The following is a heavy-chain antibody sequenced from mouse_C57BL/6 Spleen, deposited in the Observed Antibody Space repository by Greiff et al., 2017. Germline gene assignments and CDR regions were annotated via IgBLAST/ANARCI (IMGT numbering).Heavy chain of an antibody. V-gene: IGHV3-8*01. CDR1: GYSITSDY. Sequence: EVQLQESGPGLAKPSQTLSLTCSVTGYSITSDYWNWIRKFPGHNLEYMGYISYSGSTYYNPSLNSRISITRDTSKHQYYLQLNSVRTEDTATYYCARSRAYGSSPGYFDYWGQGTTLTVSS. J-gene: IGHJ2*01. CDR3: ARSRAYGSSPGYFDY. CDR2: ISYSGST. D-gene: IGHD1-1*01.